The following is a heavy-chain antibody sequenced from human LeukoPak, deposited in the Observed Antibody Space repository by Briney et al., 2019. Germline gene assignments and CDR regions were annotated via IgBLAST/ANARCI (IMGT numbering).Heavy chain of an antibody. D-gene: IGHD1-26*01. CDR3: ARRRDSGSLQHFDY. Sequence: GGSLRLSCAASGFTFSSYSMNWVRQAPGKGLEWVSYISSSGTTIYYADSVKGRFTISRDNAKNSLYLQMNSLRAEDTAVYYCARRRDSGSLQHFDYWGQGTLVTVSP. CDR1: GFTFSSYS. CDR2: ISSSGTTI. V-gene: IGHV3-48*04. J-gene: IGHJ4*02.